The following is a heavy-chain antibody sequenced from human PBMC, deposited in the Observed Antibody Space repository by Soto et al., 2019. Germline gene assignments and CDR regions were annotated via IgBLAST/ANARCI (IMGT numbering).Heavy chain of an antibody. CDR3: AKEILPGIAAAGLPPFYGMDV. J-gene: IGHJ6*02. Sequence: GWSLRLSCAASGFTFSSYGMHWVRQAPGKGLEWVAVISYDGSNKYYADSVKGRFTISRDNSKNTLYLQMNSLRAEDTAVYYCAKEILPGIAAAGLPPFYGMDVWGQGTTVTVSS. CDR1: GFTFSSYG. CDR2: ISYDGSNK. V-gene: IGHV3-30*18. D-gene: IGHD6-13*01.